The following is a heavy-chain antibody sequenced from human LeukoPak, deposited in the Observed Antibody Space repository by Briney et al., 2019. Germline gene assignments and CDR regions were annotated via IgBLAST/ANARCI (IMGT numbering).Heavy chain of an antibody. J-gene: IGHJ4*02. CDR2: IDWDDDK. D-gene: IGHD2-21*02. CDR1: GFSLSPSGMG. CDR3: ARIQYCGGDSPSTYFDY. V-gene: IGHV2-70*01. Sequence: SGPTLVNPTQTLTLTCTLSGFSLSPSGMGGSWIRQPPGKALEWLALIDWDDDKYYSTSLKTRLTISKDTSKNQVVLTMTNMDPVDTATYYCARIQYCGGDSPSTYFDYWGQGTLVTVSS.